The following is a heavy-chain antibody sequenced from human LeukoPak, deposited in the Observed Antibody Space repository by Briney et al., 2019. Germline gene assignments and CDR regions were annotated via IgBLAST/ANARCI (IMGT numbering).Heavy chain of an antibody. CDR2: IYYSGST. J-gene: IGHJ5*02. CDR1: GGSISSGGYY. D-gene: IGHD3-22*01. Sequence: SETLSLTCTVSGGSISSGGYYWSWIRQHPGKGLEWIGYIYYSGSTYYNPSLKSRVTISVDTSKNRFSLKLSSVTAADTAVYYCARVDSSGYYYLNWFDPWGQGTLVTVSS. V-gene: IGHV4-31*03. CDR3: ARVDSSGYYYLNWFDP.